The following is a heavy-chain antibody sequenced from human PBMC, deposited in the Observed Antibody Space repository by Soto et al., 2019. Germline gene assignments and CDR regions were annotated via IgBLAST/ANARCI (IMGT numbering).Heavy chain of an antibody. J-gene: IGHJ5*02. CDR1: VGSISDDTYY. D-gene: IGHD2-2*01. V-gene: IGHV4-39*01. CDR2: IYYRGTS. CDR3: ARLHCHMPICVPLGP. Sequence: QLQLQESGPGLVKTSETLSLTCTVSVGSISDDTYYWGWIRQPPGKGLDWIGSIYYRGTSSFNPPLKSRVTMAVDMAKKELLLGLRSATAAATAVYYCARLHCHMPICVPLGPLTPGTLGNVS.